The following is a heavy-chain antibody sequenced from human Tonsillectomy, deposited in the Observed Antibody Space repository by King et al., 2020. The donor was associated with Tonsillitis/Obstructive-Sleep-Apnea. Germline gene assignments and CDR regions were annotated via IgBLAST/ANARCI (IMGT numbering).Heavy chain of an antibody. CDR1: GFTFSSYE. CDR2: ISSSGSTI. D-gene: IGHD5-12*01. Sequence: VQLVESGGGLVQPGGSLRLSCAASGFTFSSYEMNWVRQAPGKGLEWVSYISSSGSTISYADSVKGRFTVSRDNAQCSLYLQMNSLRAEDTAVYYCARIIPGGYLTTYYYYYYMDVWGKGTTVTVSS. J-gene: IGHJ6*03. CDR3: ARIIPGGYLTTYYYYYYMDV. V-gene: IGHV3-48*03.